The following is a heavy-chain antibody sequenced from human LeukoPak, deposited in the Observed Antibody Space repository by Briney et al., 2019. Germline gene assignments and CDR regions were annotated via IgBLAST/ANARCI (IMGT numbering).Heavy chain of an antibody. CDR2: IDPKSGGT. D-gene: IGHD3-16*01. Sequence: ASVKVSCKASAYTFIAYYMHWVRQAPGQGLEWMGRIDPKSGGTIYAEKFQGRVTMTRDTSISTAYMDLSRLTSDDTAVYYCARGGAWGDREVNYWGQGSLVTVSS. J-gene: IGHJ4*02. CDR3: ARGGAWGDREVNY. CDR1: AYTFIAYY. V-gene: IGHV1-2*06.